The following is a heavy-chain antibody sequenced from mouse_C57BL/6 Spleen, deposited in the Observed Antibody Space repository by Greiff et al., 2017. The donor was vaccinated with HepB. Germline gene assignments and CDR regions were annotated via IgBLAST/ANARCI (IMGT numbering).Heavy chain of an antibody. V-gene: IGHV1-63*01. CDR1: GYTFTNYW. Sequence: VQLQQSGAELVRPGTSVKMSCKASGYTFTNYWIGWAKQRPGHGLEWIGDIYPGGGYTNYNEKFKGKATLTADKSSSTAYMQFSSLTSEDSAIYYCARSRDYSNFLDYWGQGTTLTVSS. D-gene: IGHD2-5*01. J-gene: IGHJ2*01. CDR2: IYPGGGYT. CDR3: ARSRDYSNFLDY.